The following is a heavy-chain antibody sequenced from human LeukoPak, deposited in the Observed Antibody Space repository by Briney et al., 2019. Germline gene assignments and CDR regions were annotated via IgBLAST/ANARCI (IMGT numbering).Heavy chain of an antibody. Sequence: SQTLSLTCTVSGGSISSGSYYWSWIRQPAGKGLEWIGRIYTSGSTNYNPSLKSRVTISVDTSKNQFSLKLSSVTAADTAVYYCARGVGASGLWGQGTLVTVSS. D-gene: IGHD1-26*01. V-gene: IGHV4-61*02. CDR1: GGSISSGSYY. CDR3: ARGVGASGL. J-gene: IGHJ4*02. CDR2: IYTSGST.